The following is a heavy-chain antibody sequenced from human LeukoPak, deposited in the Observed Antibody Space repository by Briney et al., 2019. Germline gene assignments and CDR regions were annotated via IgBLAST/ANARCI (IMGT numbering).Heavy chain of an antibody. CDR3: AKQEEQWLDLYYFDY. V-gene: IGHV3-30*02. Sequence: GGSLRLSCAASGFTFSSYGMHWVRQAPGKGLEWVAFIRYDGSNKYYADSVRGRFTISRDNSKNTLYLQMNSLRAEDTAVYYCAKQEEQWLDLYYFDYWGQGTLVTVSS. CDR1: GFTFSSYG. J-gene: IGHJ4*02. CDR2: IRYDGSNK. D-gene: IGHD6-19*01.